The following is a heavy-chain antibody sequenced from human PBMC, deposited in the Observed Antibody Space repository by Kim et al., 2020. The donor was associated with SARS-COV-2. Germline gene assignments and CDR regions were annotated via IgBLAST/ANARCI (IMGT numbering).Heavy chain of an antibody. V-gene: IGHV3-43D*03. Sequence: ADSVKGRFTISRDNSKNSLYLQMDSLRAEYTAFYYCARGGGLRIVGVSFEYWGQGTLVTVSS. J-gene: IGHJ4*02. CDR3: ARGGGLRIVGVSFEY. D-gene: IGHD1-26*01.